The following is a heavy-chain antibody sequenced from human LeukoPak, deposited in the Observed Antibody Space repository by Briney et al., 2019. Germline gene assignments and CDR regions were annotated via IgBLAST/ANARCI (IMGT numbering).Heavy chain of an antibody. V-gene: IGHV3-48*01. D-gene: IGHD2-21*02. J-gene: IGHJ4*02. CDR3: ASVYYCGGDCYPLDY. CDR1: GFTVSSYR. CDR2: ISSSSSPI. Sequence: GGSLRLSCAASGFTVSSYRMNWVSQAPGKGMEWVSYISSSSSPIYYADSVKGRFTISRDNAKNSLYLQMNSLRAEDTAVYYCASVYYCGGDCYPLDYWGQGTLVTVSS.